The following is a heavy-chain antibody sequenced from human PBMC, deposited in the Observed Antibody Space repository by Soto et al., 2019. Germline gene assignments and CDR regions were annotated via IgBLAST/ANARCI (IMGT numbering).Heavy chain of an antibody. D-gene: IGHD5-12*01. CDR1: GGSVSSGSYY. J-gene: IGHJ6*02. CDR3: ARDREVATVYYYYVMDV. V-gene: IGHV4-61*01. CDR2: IYYSGST. Sequence: LSLTCTVSGGSVSSGSYYWSWIRQPPGKGLEWIGYIYYSGSTNYNPSLKSRVTISVDTSKNQFSLKLSSVTAADTAVYYCARDREVATVYYYYVMDVWGPGT.